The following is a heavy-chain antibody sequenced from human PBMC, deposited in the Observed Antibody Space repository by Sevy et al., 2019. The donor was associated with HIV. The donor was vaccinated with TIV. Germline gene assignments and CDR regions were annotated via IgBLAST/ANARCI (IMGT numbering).Heavy chain of an antibody. Sequence: GGFLRLSCAASGFIFNGYVMSWVRQAPGKGLEWVSGISGSGGSTYYADSVKGRFIISRDNYKNTLYLEMNSLRAEDTAVYYCAKASSIAAGFDYWGQGTLVTVSS. J-gene: IGHJ4*02. V-gene: IGHV3-23*01. CDR1: GFIFNGYV. CDR2: ISGSGGST. D-gene: IGHD6-6*01. CDR3: AKASSIAAGFDY.